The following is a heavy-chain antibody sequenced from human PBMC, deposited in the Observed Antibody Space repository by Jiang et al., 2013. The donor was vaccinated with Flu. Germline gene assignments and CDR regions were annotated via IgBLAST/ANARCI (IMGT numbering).Heavy chain of an antibody. CDR2: IYSSGTT. V-gene: IGHV4-31*03. CDR1: GGSISISGYY. Sequence: PGLVKPSQTLSLTCSVSGGSISISGYYWSWVRQFPGKGLEWIGYIYSSGTTYYNASLKSRVTISVDTSKNQFSLEVNSVTAADSAVYYCVRGGRSILNWFESWGQGTLVTVSS. D-gene: IGHD6-13*01. J-gene: IGHJ5*01. CDR3: VRGGRSILNWFES.